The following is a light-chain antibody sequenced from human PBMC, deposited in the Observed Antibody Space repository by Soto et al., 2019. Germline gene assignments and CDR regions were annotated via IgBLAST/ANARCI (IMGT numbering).Light chain of an antibody. Sequence: QTVVTQEPSLTVSPGGTVTLTCDSNTGPVTNGHYPYWFQQKPGQAPRALIYDTDNKHSWTPARFSGSLLGGTAALTLSGAQPEDEADYYCLLSYTGRLYVFGTGTKLTVL. CDR2: DTD. J-gene: IGLJ1*01. V-gene: IGLV7-46*01. CDR1: TGPVTNGHY. CDR3: LLSYTGRLYV.